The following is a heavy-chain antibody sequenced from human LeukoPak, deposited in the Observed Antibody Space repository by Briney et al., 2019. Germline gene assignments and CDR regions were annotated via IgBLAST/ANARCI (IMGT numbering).Heavy chain of an antibody. CDR3: LNVPNYSSGY. D-gene: IGHD6-25*01. Sequence: GSLRLSCSASGFTFSTYAMHWVRQARGKGLESVSTISSNGGSTSYADSVKGRFTISRDNSMNTLHLQMSSLTAEDTAVYYCLNVPNYSSGYWGQGTLVTVSS. CDR1: GFTFSTYA. CDR2: ISSNGGST. V-gene: IGHV3-64D*09. J-gene: IGHJ4*02.